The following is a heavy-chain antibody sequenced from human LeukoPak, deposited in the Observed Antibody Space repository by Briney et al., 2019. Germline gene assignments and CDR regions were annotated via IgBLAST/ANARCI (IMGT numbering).Heavy chain of an antibody. D-gene: IGHD3-10*01. Sequence: SETLSLTCAVYGGSFSGYYWSWIRQPPGKGLEWIGEINHSGSTNYNPSLKSRVTISVDTSKNQFSLKLSSVTAADTAVYYCARQSYYGSGTTSTYYYYYYMDVWGKGTTVTISS. CDR1: GGSFSGYY. J-gene: IGHJ6*03. V-gene: IGHV4-34*01. CDR3: ARQSYYGSGTTSTYYYYYYMDV. CDR2: INHSGST.